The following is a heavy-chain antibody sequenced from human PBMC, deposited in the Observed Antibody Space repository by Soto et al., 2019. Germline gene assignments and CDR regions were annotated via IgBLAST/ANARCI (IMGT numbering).Heavy chain of an antibody. CDR1: GGSISSGDYY. CDR2: IYYSGST. CDR3: ARDSRRIGLDY. V-gene: IGHV4-31*02. D-gene: IGHD2-15*01. Sequence: PSETLSLTCTVSGGSISSGDYYWSWIRQPPGKGLEWIGYIYYSGSTYYNPSLKSRVTISVDTSKNQFSLKLSSVTAADTAVYYCARDSRRIGLDYWGQGTLVTVSS. J-gene: IGHJ4*02.